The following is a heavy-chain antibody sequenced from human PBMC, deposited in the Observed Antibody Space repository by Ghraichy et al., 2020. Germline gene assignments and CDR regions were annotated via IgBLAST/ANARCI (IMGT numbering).Heavy chain of an antibody. Sequence: GGSLRLSCAASGFTFSSYSMNWVRQAPGKGLEWVSYISSSSSTIYYADSVKGRFTISRDNAKNSLYLQMNSLRDEDTAVYYCARGTGYSSSWPLDFWGQGTLVTVSS. CDR3: ARGTGYSSSWPLDF. V-gene: IGHV3-48*02. J-gene: IGHJ4*02. CDR1: GFTFSSYS. CDR2: ISSSSSTI. D-gene: IGHD6-13*01.